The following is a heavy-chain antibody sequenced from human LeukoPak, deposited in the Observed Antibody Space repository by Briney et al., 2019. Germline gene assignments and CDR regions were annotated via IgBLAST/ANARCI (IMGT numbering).Heavy chain of an antibody. J-gene: IGHJ4*02. Sequence: GGSLRLSCAASGFTFSNYAMNWVRQAPGKGLEWVSYISSSSSTIYYADSVKGRFTISRDNAKNSLYLQMNSLRAEDTAVYYCARGAYYYEDWGQGTLVTVSS. V-gene: IGHV3-48*01. D-gene: IGHD3-22*01. CDR2: ISSSSSTI. CDR1: GFTFSNYA. CDR3: ARGAYYYED.